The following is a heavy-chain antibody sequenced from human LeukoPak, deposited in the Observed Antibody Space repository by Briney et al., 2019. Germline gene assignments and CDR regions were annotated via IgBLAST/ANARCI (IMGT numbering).Heavy chain of an antibody. CDR3: ARGQGRFDYDSSGYYITDLDY. CDR1: SGSISNFY. D-gene: IGHD3-22*01. J-gene: IGHJ4*02. V-gene: IGHV4-59*01. Sequence: PSETLSLTCTAFSGSISNFYWSWIRQPPGKGLEWIGYISYSGITKYNPSLKSRVTISIDMSRNQFSLRVSSVTAADTAVYYCARGQGRFDYDSSGYYITDLDYWGQGTLVTVSS. CDR2: ISYSGIT.